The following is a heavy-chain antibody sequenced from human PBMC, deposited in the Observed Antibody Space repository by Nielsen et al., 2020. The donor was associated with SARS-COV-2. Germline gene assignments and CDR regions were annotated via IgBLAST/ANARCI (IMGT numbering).Heavy chain of an antibody. Sequence: GGSLRLSCAASGFTFSDYYMSWIRQAPGKGLEWVSYISSSGSTIYYADSVKGRFTISRDNAKNSLYLQMNSLRAEDTAVYYCAKELVLMVYATDFDYWGQGTLVTVSS. J-gene: IGHJ4*02. CDR1: GFTFSDYY. CDR3: AKELVLMVYATDFDY. D-gene: IGHD2-8*01. CDR2: ISSSGSTI. V-gene: IGHV3-11*01.